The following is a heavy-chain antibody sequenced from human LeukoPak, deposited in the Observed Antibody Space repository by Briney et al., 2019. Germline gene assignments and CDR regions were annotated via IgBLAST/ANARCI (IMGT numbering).Heavy chain of an antibody. CDR3: VRKASYYDSSEDGYFAL. CDR2: ISSSGGTT. V-gene: IGHV3-23*01. CDR1: GFTFSSYA. D-gene: IGHD3-22*01. J-gene: IGHJ2*01. Sequence: GGSLRLSCAASGFTFSSYAMTWVRQAPGKGLEWVSAISSSGGTTYHADSVKGRFTISRDNSKNTLYLQLNLQRAEHTAVYYSVRKASYYDSSEDGYFALWGRGTLVTVSS.